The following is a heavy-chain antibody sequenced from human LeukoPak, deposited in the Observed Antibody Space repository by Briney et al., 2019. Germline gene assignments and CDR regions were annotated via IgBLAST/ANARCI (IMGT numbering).Heavy chain of an antibody. CDR3: ALPLTGGFDY. J-gene: IGHJ4*02. Sequence: PGRSLRLSCAASGFTFSSYGMHWVRQAPGKGLEWVAVIWYDGSNKYYADSVKGRFTISRDNSKNTLYLQVNSLRAEDTAVYYGALPLTGGFDYWGQGTLVTVSS. CDR1: GFTFSSYG. CDR2: IWYDGSNK. V-gene: IGHV3-33*01. D-gene: IGHD3-9*01.